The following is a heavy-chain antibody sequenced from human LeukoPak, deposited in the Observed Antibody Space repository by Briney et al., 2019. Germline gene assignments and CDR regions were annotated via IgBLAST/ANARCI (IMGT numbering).Heavy chain of an antibody. J-gene: IGHJ5*02. CDR1: GFTFSSYW. Sequence: GGSLRLSCAASGFTFSSYWMGWVRQAPGKGPEWVASIKQDGSEKYYVDSVKGRFTISKDNAKNSLYLQMNSLRAEDTAVYYCARATRGFDPWGQGTLVTVS. V-gene: IGHV3-7*01. CDR2: IKQDGSEK. CDR3: ARATRGFDP.